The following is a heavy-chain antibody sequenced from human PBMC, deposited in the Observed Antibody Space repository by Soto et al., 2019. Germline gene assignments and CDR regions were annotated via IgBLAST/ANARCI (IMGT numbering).Heavy chain of an antibody. Sequence: PSETLSLTCAVSGGSISSGGYSWSWIRQPPGKGLEWIGYIYYGGSTYYNPSLRSRVTISVDRSKNQFSLKLSSVTAADTAVYYCARTSYYDRRPEYYFDFWGQGPLVTVSS. D-gene: IGHD3-22*01. CDR3: ARTSYYDRRPEYYFDF. V-gene: IGHV4-30-2*01. CDR1: GGSISSGGYS. CDR2: IYYGGST. J-gene: IGHJ4*02.